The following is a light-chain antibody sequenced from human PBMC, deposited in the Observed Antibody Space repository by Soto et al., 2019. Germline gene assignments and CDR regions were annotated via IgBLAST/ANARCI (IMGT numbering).Light chain of an antibody. CDR1: SGSIASNY. Sequence: NFMLTQPPSVSESPGKTVTISCTRSSGSIASNYVQWYQQRPGSAPTTVIYEDNQRPSGVPDRCSGSIDRSSNSASLTISGLKTEDEAYYFWQSYDSSIAVFGGGTQLTVL. CDR2: EDN. J-gene: IGLJ7*01. V-gene: IGLV6-57*03. CDR3: QSYDSSIAV.